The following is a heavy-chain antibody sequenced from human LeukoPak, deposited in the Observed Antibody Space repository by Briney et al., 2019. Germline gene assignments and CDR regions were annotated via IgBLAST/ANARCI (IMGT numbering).Heavy chain of an antibody. Sequence: ASVTDTLKSTGYTFTCHYMHWVRQPPGQGLEWMTCINPKSGGTNNARKFQGRVTMTRDTSIRTAYIELSRLRSDDTALYYCAGGPRGSSTSFDYWGQGTLVTVPS. V-gene: IGHV1-2*02. CDR1: GYTFTCHY. D-gene: IGHD1-26*01. J-gene: IGHJ4*02. CDR3: AGGPRGSSTSFDY. CDR2: INPKSGGT.